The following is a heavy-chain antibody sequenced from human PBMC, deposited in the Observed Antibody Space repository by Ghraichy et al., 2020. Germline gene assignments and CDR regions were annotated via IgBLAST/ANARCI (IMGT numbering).Heavy chain of an antibody. CDR3: TTGQLMGFYGSGSGFDF. CDR2: IKSKTDGGTT. CDR1: GFTFSNAW. V-gene: IGHV3-15*01. J-gene: IGHJ4*02. D-gene: IGHD3-10*01. Sequence: GGSLRLSCAASGFTFSNAWMSWVRQAPGKGLEWVGRIKSKTDGGTTDYAAPVKGRFTISRVDSKTTLYLQMDSLKTEDTAVYYCTTGQLMGFYGSGSGFDFWGQGTLVTVSS.